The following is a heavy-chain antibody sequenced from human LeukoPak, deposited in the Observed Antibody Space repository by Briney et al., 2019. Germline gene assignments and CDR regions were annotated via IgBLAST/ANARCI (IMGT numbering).Heavy chain of an antibody. V-gene: IGHV3-30*02. CDR1: GFTFSSYG. Sequence: GGSLRLSCAACGFTFSSYGMHWVRQAPGKGLEWVAFIRYDGSNKYYADSVKGRFTISRDNSKNTLYLQMNSLRAEDTAVYYCAKSGYYGSGSSFNFDYWGQGTLVTVSS. D-gene: IGHD3-10*01. J-gene: IGHJ4*02. CDR2: IRYDGSNK. CDR3: AKSGYYGSGSSFNFDY.